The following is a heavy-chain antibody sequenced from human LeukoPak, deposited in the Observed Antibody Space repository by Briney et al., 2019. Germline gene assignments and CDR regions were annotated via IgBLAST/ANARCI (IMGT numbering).Heavy chain of an antibody. D-gene: IGHD1-26*01. V-gene: IGHV3-53*01. CDR2: IYSGGST. CDR1: GFTVSSNY. J-gene: IGHJ3*02. CDR3: ARWDRDAFDI. Sequence: GGSLRLSCAASGFTVSSNYMSWVRQAPGKGLEWVSVIYSGGSTYYADSVKGRLTISRDNSKNTLYLQMNSLRAEDTAVYYCARWDRDAFDIWGQGTMVTVSS.